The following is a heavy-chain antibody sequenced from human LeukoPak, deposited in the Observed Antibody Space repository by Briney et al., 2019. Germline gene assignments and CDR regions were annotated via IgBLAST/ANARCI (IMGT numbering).Heavy chain of an antibody. J-gene: IGHJ4*02. CDR3: ARVRTHYYDSSGYYYFDY. V-gene: IGHV4-31*03. CDR1: GGSISSGGYY. D-gene: IGHD3-22*01. Sequence: PSETLSLTCTVSGGSISSGGYYWSWIRQHPGKGLEWIGYIYYSGSTYYNPSLKSRVTISVDTSKNQFSLKLSSVTAADTAVYYCARVRTHYYDSSGYYYFDYWGQGTLVTVSS. CDR2: IYYSGST.